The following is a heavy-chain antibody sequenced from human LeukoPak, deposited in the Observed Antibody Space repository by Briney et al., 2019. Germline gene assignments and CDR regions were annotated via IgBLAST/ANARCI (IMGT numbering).Heavy chain of an antibody. CDR3: ARGLAAGRSGSGY. CDR1: GYTFTGYY. V-gene: IGHV1-8*02. CDR2: MNPNSGNT. J-gene: IGHJ4*02. D-gene: IGHD6-13*01. Sequence: EASVKVSCKASGYTFTGYYMHWVRQATGQGLEWMGWMNPNSGNTGYAQKFQGRVTMTRNTSISTAYMELSSLRSEDTAVYYCARGLAAGRSGSGYWGQGTLVTVSS.